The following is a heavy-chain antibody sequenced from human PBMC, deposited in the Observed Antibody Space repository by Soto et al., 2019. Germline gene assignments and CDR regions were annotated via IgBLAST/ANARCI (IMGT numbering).Heavy chain of an antibody. V-gene: IGHV4-31*03. CDR3: ARRGTSYFDY. CDR2: VHSTGNT. J-gene: IGHJ4*02. CDR1: GDSSNTCRYF. D-gene: IGHD5-12*01. Sequence: QVQLRASGPGLVAPSQTLSLTCTASGDSSNTCRYFWSWLRQHPQKGLEWIGYVHSTGNTYYNPSLESRVTISIDTSENKFSLDLDSLTAADTAVYYCARRGTSYFDYWGQGIRVTVSS.